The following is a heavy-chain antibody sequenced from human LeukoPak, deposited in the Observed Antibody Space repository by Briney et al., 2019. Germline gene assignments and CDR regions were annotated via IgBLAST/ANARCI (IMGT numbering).Heavy chain of an antibody. CDR2: IYHSVST. CDR3: ARDSRGSSYYY. J-gene: IGHJ4*02. V-gene: IGHV4-4*02. Sequence: SETLSLTCAVSGGSISSSNWWSWVREPPGKGLEWIGEIYHSVSTTYNPSLKSRVTISVDKSKNQFSLKLSSVTAADTAVYYCARDSRGSSYYYWGQGTLVTVSS. D-gene: IGHD3-10*01. CDR1: GGSISSSNW.